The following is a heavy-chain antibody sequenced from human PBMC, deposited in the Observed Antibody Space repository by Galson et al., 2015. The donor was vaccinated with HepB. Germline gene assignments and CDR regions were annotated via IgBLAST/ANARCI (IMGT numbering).Heavy chain of an antibody. CDR1: GYTFTGYY. V-gene: IGHV1-2*04. D-gene: IGHD5-24*01. CDR2: INPNSGGT. J-gene: IGHJ4*02. CDR3: ARDQGDGYGVFYFDY. Sequence: SVKVSCKASGYTFTGYYMHWVRQAPGQGLEWMGWINPNSGGTNYAQKFQGWVTMTRDTSISTAYMELSRLRSDDPDVYYCARDQGDGYGVFYFDYWGQGTLVTVSS.